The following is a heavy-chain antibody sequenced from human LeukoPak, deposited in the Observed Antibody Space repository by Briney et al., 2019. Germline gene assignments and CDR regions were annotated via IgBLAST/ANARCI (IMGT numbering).Heavy chain of an antibody. D-gene: IGHD2-15*01. CDR3: ASDFEGCSGGSCYLSLGY. CDR2: INPSGGSA. J-gene: IGHJ4*02. Sequence: ASVKVSCKASGYTFTSYYMHWVRQAPGQGLEWMGIINPSGGSASYAQNFQGRVTMTRDTSTSTVYMVLSSLRSEDTALYYCASDFEGCSGGSCYLSLGYWGQGTLVTVSS. CDR1: GYTFTSYY. V-gene: IGHV1-46*01.